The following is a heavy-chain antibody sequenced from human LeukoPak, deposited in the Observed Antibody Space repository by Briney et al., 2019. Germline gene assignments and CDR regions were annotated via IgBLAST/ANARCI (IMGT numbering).Heavy chain of an antibody. J-gene: IGHJ4*02. D-gene: IGHD1-26*01. CDR2: IYWDDDK. Sequence: SGPTLVKPTQTLTLTCTFSGFSLTTSGVGVGWIRQPPGKALEWLAVIYWDDDKRYGPSVENRLTITKDTSKNQVVLTMTNMDPVDTATYYCAHRLVGFTGSYYQSYFDFWGQGTLVTVSS. CDR3: AHRLVGFTGSYYQSYFDF. V-gene: IGHV2-5*05. CDR1: GFSLTTSGVG.